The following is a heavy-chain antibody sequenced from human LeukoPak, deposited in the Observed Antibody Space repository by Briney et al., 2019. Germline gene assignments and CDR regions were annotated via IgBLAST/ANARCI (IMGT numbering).Heavy chain of an antibody. Sequence: SETLSLTCTVSGGSISSGGYYWSWIRQHPGKGLEWIGYIYYSGSTYYNPSLKSRVTISVDTSKNQFSLKLSSVTAADTAVYYCARGRELRFLEWDSPWPETKYYFDYWGQGTLVTVSS. CDR3: ARGRELRFLEWDSPWPETKYYFDY. D-gene: IGHD3-3*01. CDR2: IYYSGST. V-gene: IGHV4-31*03. CDR1: GGSISSGGYY. J-gene: IGHJ4*02.